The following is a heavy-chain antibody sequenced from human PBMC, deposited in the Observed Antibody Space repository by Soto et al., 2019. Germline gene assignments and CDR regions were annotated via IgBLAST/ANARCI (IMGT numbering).Heavy chain of an antibody. V-gene: IGHV4-39*01. J-gene: IGHJ6*02. D-gene: IGHD6-13*01. Sequence: QVQLQESGPGLVKPSETLSLTCTVSGDSVSSSYYYWGWIRQPPGKGLEWIGSIFYSGNTYYNPSLKSRVTISVDTSKNQFSLKLSSVTAADTAVYYCARRGSSRQIYHYGMDVWGPGTTVTVSS. CDR3: ARRGSSRQIYHYGMDV. CDR1: GDSVSSSYYY. CDR2: IFYSGNT.